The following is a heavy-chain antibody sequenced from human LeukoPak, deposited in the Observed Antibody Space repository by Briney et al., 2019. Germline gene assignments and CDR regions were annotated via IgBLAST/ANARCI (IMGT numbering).Heavy chain of an antibody. V-gene: IGHV1-2*02. D-gene: IGHD3-10*01. Sequence: ASVKVSCKASGYTFTGQYMHWVRQAPGQGLEWMGWINPNSGGTNYAQKFQGRVTMTRDTSINTAYMELSRLRSDDTALYYCARGGWFGELLFDYWGQGTLVTVSS. CDR2: INPNSGGT. J-gene: IGHJ4*02. CDR1: GYTFTGQY. CDR3: ARGGWFGELLFDY.